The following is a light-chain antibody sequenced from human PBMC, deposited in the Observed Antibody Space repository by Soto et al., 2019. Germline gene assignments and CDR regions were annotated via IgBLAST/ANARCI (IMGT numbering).Light chain of an antibody. CDR1: QSVSSSF. CDR2: GTS. Sequence: EIVLTQSPGTLSLSPGERATLSCRASQSVSSSFLAWYQQKPGQAPRLLIYGTSSRATGIPTRFSGSGSGTDFTLSITRLEPEDFAVYYCQQFASYPLTFGGRTNVDI. J-gene: IGKJ4*01. CDR3: QQFASYPLT. V-gene: IGKV3-20*01.